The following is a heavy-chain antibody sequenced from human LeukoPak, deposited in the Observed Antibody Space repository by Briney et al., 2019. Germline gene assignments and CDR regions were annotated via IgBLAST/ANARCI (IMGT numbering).Heavy chain of an antibody. CDR3: AKTSIVGAT. V-gene: IGHV3-30*18. J-gene: IGHJ4*02. D-gene: IGHD1-26*01. CDR1: GFTFSSYG. CDR2: ISYDGSNK. Sequence: GRSLRLSCAASGFTFSSYGMHWVRQAPGKGLEWVAVISYDGSNKYYADSVKGRFTISRDNSKNTLYLQMNSLRAEDTAVYYCAKTSIVGATWGQGTLVTVSS.